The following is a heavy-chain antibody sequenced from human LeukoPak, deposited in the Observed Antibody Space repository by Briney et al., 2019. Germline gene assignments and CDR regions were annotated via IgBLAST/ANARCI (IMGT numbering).Heavy chain of an antibody. Sequence: GGSLRLSCAASGFTFSTYSMNWVPQAPGRGLEWVSYISSGSSTILYADSVKGRFTISRDNAQNSLYLQMNSLRDADTAVYYCAREQGSLYYFDYWGQGTLVTVSA. D-gene: IGHD1-26*01. V-gene: IGHV3-48*02. J-gene: IGHJ4*02. CDR1: GFTFSTYS. CDR3: AREQGSLYYFDY. CDR2: ISSGSSTI.